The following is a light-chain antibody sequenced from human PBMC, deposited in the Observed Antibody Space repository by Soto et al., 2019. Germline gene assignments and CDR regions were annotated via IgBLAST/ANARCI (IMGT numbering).Light chain of an antibody. CDR2: EVT. J-gene: IGLJ1*01. V-gene: IGLV2-14*01. CDR1: SGDIGSYNR. Sequence: QSALTQPASVSGSPGQSITISCTGTSGDIGSYNRVSWYQQLPGKAPKLIIYEVTDRPSGVSNRFSGSKPGNTASLTISGLQAEDEADYYCNSYTTSGTLYVFGTGTKVTVL. CDR3: NSYTTSGTLYV.